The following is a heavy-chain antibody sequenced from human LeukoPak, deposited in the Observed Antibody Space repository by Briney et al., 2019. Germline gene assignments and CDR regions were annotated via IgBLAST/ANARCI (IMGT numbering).Heavy chain of an antibody. D-gene: IGHD6-13*01. V-gene: IGHV4-39*01. Sequence: SETLSLTCTVSGVSISSSNSYWGWIRQPPGKGLEWIGSIYYSGNTYYNASLKSQVSISIDTSKNQFSLRLTSVTAADTAVYYCARATGEQLGFDYWGQGTLVTVSS. CDR1: GVSISSSNSY. CDR3: ARATGEQLGFDY. J-gene: IGHJ4*02. CDR2: IYYSGNT.